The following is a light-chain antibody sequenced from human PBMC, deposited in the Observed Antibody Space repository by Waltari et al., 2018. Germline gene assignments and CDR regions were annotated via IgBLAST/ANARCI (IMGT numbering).Light chain of an antibody. CDR1: GSDVGGFNF. Sequence: QSALTQPASVSGSPGQSISISCTGIGSDVGGFNFVSWYQQHPGKAPKLMIYDVVNRPSGVSTRFSGSKSDNAASLAISGLQAEDEAVYYCSSYTASPPHVVFGGGTKVTVL. J-gene: IGLJ2*01. CDR3: SSYTASPPHVV. CDR2: DVV. V-gene: IGLV2-14*03.